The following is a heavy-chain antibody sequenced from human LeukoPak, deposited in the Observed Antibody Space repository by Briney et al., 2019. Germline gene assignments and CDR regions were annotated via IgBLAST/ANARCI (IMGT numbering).Heavy chain of an antibody. D-gene: IGHD3-16*02. CDR3: ARLPYGYVWGSYRYRADAFDI. CDR2: INHSGST. J-gene: IGHJ3*02. Sequence: SETLSLTCTVSGGSISSYYWSWIRQPPGKGLEWIGEINHSGSTNYNPSLKSRVTISVDTSKNQFSLKLSSVTAADTAVYYCARLPYGYVWGSYRYRADAFDIWGQGTMVTVSS. V-gene: IGHV4-34*01. CDR1: GGSISSYY.